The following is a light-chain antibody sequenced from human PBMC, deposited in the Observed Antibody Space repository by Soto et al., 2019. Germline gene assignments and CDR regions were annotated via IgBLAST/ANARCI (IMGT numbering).Light chain of an antibody. CDR1: QSLLHRNGFNF. V-gene: IGKV2-28*01. CDR2: LGS. CDR3: MQSLQTPFT. J-gene: IGKJ4*01. Sequence: DIVMTQSPLSLPVTPGEPASISCRSSQSLLHRNGFNFLDWYLQKSGQSPQLLIYLGSHRAAGVPDRFSGSGSGTNFTLIISRVEAEDVGVYYCMQSLQTPFTFGGGTKVDIK.